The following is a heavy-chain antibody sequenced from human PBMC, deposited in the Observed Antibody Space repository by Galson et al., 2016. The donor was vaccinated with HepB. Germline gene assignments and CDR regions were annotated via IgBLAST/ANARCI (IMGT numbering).Heavy chain of an antibody. CDR3: ARGGYNTYNYNY. CDR2: VYASGAGT. Sequence: SCKASGYTFTNYNIHWVRQAPGQGLEWMGLVYASGAGTDYAQKFRGRVTMTRDTSTSTAYMELSSLTSDDTAVYYCARGGYNTYNYNYWGQGTLVTVSP. V-gene: IGHV1-46*01. D-gene: IGHD5-24*01. J-gene: IGHJ4*02. CDR1: GYTFTNYN.